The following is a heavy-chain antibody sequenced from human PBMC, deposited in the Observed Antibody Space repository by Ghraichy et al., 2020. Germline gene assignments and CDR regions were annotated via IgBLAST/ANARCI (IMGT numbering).Heavy chain of an antibody. CDR1: GDSVSSNSAA. J-gene: IGHJ4*02. CDR2: TYYNSKWYS. V-gene: IGHV6-1*01. CDR3: ARASGWWDFDY. D-gene: IGHD6-19*01. Sequence: QTLSLTCAISGDSVSSNSAAWHWIRQSPSRGLEWLGRTYYNSKWYSDYAVSVKSRITINPDTSKNQFSLQLNSVTPEDTAVYYCARASGWWDFDYWGQGTLVTVSS.